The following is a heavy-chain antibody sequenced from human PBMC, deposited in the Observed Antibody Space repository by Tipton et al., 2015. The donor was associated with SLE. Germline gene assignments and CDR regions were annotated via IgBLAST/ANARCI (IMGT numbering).Heavy chain of an antibody. Sequence: RSLRLSCAASGFTFDDYGVHWVRQAPGKGLEWVSGISWNGGRIDYADSVKGRFSISRDNAKRSLYLQMNGLRPEDTGLYYCAKAPYEKGDYYYYYFMDVWGKGTTVTVSS. V-gene: IGHV3-9*01. J-gene: IGHJ6*03. CDR3: AKAPYEKGDYYYYYFMDV. CDR2: ISWNGGRI. CDR1: GFTFDDYG. D-gene: IGHD3-22*01.